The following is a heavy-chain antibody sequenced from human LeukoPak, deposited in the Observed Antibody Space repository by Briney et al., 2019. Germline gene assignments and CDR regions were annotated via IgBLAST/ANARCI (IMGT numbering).Heavy chain of an antibody. Sequence: SVKVSCKASGGTFISHAISWVRQAPGQGLEWMGGIIPIFGTANYAQKFQGRVTITADESTSTAYMELSSLRSEDTAVYYCARDRYCSGGSCYSGGWYFDLWGRGTLVTVSS. CDR1: GGTFISHA. V-gene: IGHV1-69*13. J-gene: IGHJ2*01. CDR2: IIPIFGTA. CDR3: ARDRYCSGGSCYSGGWYFDL. D-gene: IGHD2-15*01.